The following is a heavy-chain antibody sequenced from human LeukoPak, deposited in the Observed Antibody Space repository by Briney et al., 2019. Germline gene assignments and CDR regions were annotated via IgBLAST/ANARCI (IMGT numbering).Heavy chain of an antibody. CDR1: GGSISSSSYY. CDR2: IYYSGST. D-gene: IGHD4-23*01. V-gene: IGHV4-39*07. CDR3: ARRAGGYSHPYDY. Sequence: SETLSLTCTVSGGSISSSSYYWGWVRQPPGKWLEWIGSIYYSGSTYYNPSLKSRVTISVDTSKNQFSLKLTSVTAAVTAVYCCARRAGGYSHPYDYWGQGVLVTVSS. J-gene: IGHJ4*02.